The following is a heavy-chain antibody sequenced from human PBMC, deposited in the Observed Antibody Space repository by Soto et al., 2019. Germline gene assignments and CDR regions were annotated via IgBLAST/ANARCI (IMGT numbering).Heavy chain of an antibody. D-gene: IGHD2-21*02. CDR2: IYYSGST. Sequence: QLQLQESGPGLVKPSETLSLTCTVSGGSISSSSYYWGWIRQPPGKGLEWIGSIYYSGSTYYNPSLKSRVTISVDTSKNLFSLKLSSVTAADTAVYYCARPGYCGGDCWGYWGQGTLVTVSS. J-gene: IGHJ4*02. CDR3: ARPGYCGGDCWGY. V-gene: IGHV4-39*01. CDR1: GGSISSSSYY.